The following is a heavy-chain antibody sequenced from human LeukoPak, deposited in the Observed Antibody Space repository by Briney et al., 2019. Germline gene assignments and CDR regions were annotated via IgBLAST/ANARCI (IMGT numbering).Heavy chain of an antibody. J-gene: IGHJ6*02. CDR1: GDSISSYY. D-gene: IGHD2-15*01. Sequence: PSETLSLTCTVSGDSISSYYWSWIRQPPGKGLEWIGYIYYSGSTNYNPSLKSRVTISVDTSKNQFSLKLSSVTAADTAVYYCARGELDIVGHYYYYGMDVWGQGTTVTVSS. CDR3: ARGELDIVGHYYYYGMDV. CDR2: IYYSGST. V-gene: IGHV4-59*01.